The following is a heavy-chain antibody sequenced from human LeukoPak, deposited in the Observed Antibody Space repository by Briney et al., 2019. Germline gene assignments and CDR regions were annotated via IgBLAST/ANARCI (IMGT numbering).Heavy chain of an antibody. V-gene: IGHV4-4*02. J-gene: IGHJ5*02. CDR3: ARVDDYYGSGSYFWANWFDP. CDR1: GGSISSSNW. Sequence: SETLSLTCAVSGGSISSSNWWSWVRQPPGQGLEWIGEIYHSGSTNYNPSLKSRVTISVDKSKNQFSLKLSSVTAADTAVYYCARVDDYYGSGSYFWANWFDPWGQGTLVTVSS. D-gene: IGHD3-10*01. CDR2: IYHSGST.